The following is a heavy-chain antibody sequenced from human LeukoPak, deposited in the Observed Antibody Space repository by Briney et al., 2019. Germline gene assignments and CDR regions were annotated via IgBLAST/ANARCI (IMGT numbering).Heavy chain of an antibody. V-gene: IGHV3-23*01. CDR2: IANRATST. Sequence: GGSLRLSCAASGFTFSSYSMNWVRQAPGKGLEWVSSIANRATSTYYADSVKGRFTISRDNSKNTVFLQMNSLRAEDTASYYCGRVRYCSSASCSMRYFDYWGQGTLVTVSS. D-gene: IGHD2-2*01. CDR3: GRVRYCSSASCSMRYFDY. CDR1: GFTFSSYS. J-gene: IGHJ4*02.